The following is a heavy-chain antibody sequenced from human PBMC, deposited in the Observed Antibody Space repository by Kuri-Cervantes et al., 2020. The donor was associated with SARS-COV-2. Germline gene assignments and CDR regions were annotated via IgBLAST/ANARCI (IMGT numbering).Heavy chain of an antibody. Sequence: GGSLRLSCAASGFTFDDYGMSWVRQAPGKGLEWVSGINWNGGSTYYADSVKGRFTISRDNAKNSLYLQMNSLRAEDTAVYYCAKTKGVDTAMDCIDYWGQGTLVTVSS. J-gene: IGHJ4*02. D-gene: IGHD5-18*01. CDR2: INWNGGST. CDR1: GFTFDDYG. CDR3: AKTKGVDTAMDCIDY. V-gene: IGHV3-20*04.